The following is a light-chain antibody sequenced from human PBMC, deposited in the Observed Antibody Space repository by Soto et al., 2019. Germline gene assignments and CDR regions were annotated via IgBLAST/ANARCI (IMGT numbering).Light chain of an antibody. CDR2: DAS. V-gene: IGKV1-5*01. J-gene: IGKJ1*01. Sequence: DIQMTQSPSTLSASVGYRFAISCRASQSISSWLAWYQQKPGKAPKLLIYDASSLESGVPSRFSGSGSGTEFTLTISSLQPDDFATYYYQQYNSYWTFGQGTKVDIK. CDR3: QQYNSYWT. CDR1: QSISSW.